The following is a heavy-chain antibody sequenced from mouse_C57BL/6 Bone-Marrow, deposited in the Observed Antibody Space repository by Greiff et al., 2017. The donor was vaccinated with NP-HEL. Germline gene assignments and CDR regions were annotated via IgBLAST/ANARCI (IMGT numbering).Heavy chain of an antibody. D-gene: IGHD1-1*01. CDR1: GYSFTGYF. J-gene: IGHJ1*03. CDR2: INPYNGDT. V-gene: IGHV1-20*01. Sequence: EVKLQESGPELVKPGDSVKISCKASGYSFTGYFMNWVMQSHGKSLEWIGRINPYNGDTFYNQKFKGKATLTVDKSSSTAHMELRSLTSEDSAVYYCARRGYYYGSSYDWYFDVWGTGTTVTVSS. CDR3: ARRGYYYGSSYDWYFDV.